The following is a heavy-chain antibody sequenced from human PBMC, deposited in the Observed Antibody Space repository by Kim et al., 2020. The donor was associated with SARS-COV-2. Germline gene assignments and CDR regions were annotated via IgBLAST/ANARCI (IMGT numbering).Heavy chain of an antibody. Sequence: SETLSLTCTVSGDSINSNDFFWGWIRQPPGKGLEYIGHSGNSNYNPSLKSRVTISVDTSKNQLSLELTSVTAADTALYFCVRLWRPYCYDSTGQNVYWGHGTLVTVSA. J-gene: IGHJ4*01. CDR3: VRLWRPYCYDSTGQNVY. CDR1: GDSINSNDFF. V-gene: IGHV4-39*01. D-gene: IGHD3-22*01. CDR2: SGNS.